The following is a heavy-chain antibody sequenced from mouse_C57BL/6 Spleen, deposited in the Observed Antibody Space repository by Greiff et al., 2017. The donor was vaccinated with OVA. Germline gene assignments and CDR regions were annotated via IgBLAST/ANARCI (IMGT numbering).Heavy chain of an antibody. D-gene: IGHD2-3*01. CDR2: IDPENGDT. V-gene: IGHV14-4*01. Sequence: EVQRVESGAELVRPGASVKLSCTASGFNIKDDYMHWVKQRPEQGLEWIGWIDPENGDTEYASKFQGKGTITADTSSNTAYLQLSSLTSEDTAVYYCTGGLLRGYFDYWGQGTTLTVSS. J-gene: IGHJ2*01. CDR3: TGGLLRGYFDY. CDR1: GFNIKDDY.